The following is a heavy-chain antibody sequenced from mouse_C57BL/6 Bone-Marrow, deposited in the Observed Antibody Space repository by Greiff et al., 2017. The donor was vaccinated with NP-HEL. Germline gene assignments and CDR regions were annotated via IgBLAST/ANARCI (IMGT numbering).Heavy chain of an antibody. CDR3: AMSGYYDRSWFTY. CDR2: IYPRSGNT. V-gene: IGHV1-81*01. CDR1: GYTFTSYG. D-gene: IGHD3-1*01. J-gene: IGHJ3*01. Sequence: VQLVESGAELARPGASVKLSCKASGYTFTSYGISWVKQRTGQGLEWIGEIYPRSGNTYYNEKFKGKATLTADKSSSTAYMELRSLTSEDSAVLFCAMSGYYDRSWFTYWGQGTLVTVSA.